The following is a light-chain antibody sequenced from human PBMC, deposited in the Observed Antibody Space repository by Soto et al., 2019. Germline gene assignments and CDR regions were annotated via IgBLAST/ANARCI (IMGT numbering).Light chain of an antibody. J-gene: IGKJ2*01. CDR3: QQYNSWPYT. V-gene: IGKV3-15*01. CDR1: QSVSSN. Sequence: EIVMTQSPATLSVSPGERATLSCRASQSVSSNLAWYQQKPGQAPRLLIYGASTRATGIPARFSGSGSATEFTLTISSLQSEDFAVYYCQQYNSWPYTFGQGTKLEIK. CDR2: GAS.